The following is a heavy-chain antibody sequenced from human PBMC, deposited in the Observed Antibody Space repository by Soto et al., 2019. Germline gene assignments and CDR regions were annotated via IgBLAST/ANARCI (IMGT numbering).Heavy chain of an antibody. CDR2: IIPIFGTA. J-gene: IGHJ4*02. V-gene: IGHV1-69*01. Sequence: QVQLVQSGAEVKKPGSSVKVSCKASGGTFSSYAISWVRQAPGQGLEWMEGIIPIFGTANYAQKFQGRVTITADESTSTAYMELSSLRSEDTAVYYCARGPYWENDYVWGSYRYTGFDYWGQGTLVTVSS. CDR3: ARGPYWENDYVWGSYRYTGFDY. CDR1: GGTFSSYA. D-gene: IGHD3-16*02.